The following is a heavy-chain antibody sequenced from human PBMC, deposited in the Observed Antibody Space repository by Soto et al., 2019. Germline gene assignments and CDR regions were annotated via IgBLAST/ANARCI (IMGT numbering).Heavy chain of an antibody. V-gene: IGHV3-23*01. J-gene: IGHJ4*02. Sequence: EVQLLESGGGLVQPGGSLRLSCAASGFTFSNYAMSWVRQAPGKGLEWVSTISTSGGSTYSADSVKGRFTISRDNSKNTLYLQMNSLRDEDTTIYYCASAGIGAYTYGSYYFDYWGQGTLVTVSS. D-gene: IGHD5-18*01. CDR1: GFTFSNYA. CDR3: ASAGIGAYTYGSYYFDY. CDR2: ISTSGGST.